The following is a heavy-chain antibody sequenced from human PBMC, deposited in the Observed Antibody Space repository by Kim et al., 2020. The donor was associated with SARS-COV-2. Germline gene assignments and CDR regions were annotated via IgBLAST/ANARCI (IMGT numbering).Heavy chain of an antibody. J-gene: IGHJ4*02. CDR2: ISTGGTNT. Sequence: GGSLRLSCAASGFSFTTYAVSWVRQAPGKGLEWVSLISTGGTNTYYADSVKGRFTISRDISKNTLYLQMNSLRAEDTALYYCVKDLERLHYFDYWGPGTPVTVSS. D-gene: IGHD1-1*01. V-gene: IGHV3-23*01. CDR1: GFSFTTYA. CDR3: VKDLERLHYFDY.